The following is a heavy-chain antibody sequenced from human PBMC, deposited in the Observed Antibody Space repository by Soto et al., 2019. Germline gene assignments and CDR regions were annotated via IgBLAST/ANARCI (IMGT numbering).Heavy chain of an antibody. CDR1: GFTFSGDS. CDR2: ISTTSTYI. V-gene: IGHV3-21*01. J-gene: IGHJ6*02. CDR3: TRDSVMDV. Sequence: LRLSCAASGFTFSGDSVNWVRQAPGKGLEWVSSISTTSTYIYYADSVKGRFTISRDNANNSLHLQMNSLRAEDTAVYYCTRDSVMDVWGQGTTVTVSS.